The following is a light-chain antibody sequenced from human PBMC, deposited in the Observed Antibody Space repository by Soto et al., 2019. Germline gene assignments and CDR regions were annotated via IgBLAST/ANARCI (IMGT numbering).Light chain of an antibody. CDR1: QSVGTN. Sequence: EVVMTQSPATVSVSPGERTSLSCRASQSVGTNLGWYQQKPGQAPRLLISKTSTRATGVPARFSGSGSGTEFTLNISSLQSEDIEVYYCQQYPNWPLTFGGGTKVDI. J-gene: IGKJ4*01. CDR3: QQYPNWPLT. V-gene: IGKV3-15*01. CDR2: KTS.